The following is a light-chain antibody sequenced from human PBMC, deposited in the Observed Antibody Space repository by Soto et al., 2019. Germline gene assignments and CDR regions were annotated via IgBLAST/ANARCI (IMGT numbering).Light chain of an antibody. CDR3: SSYAGSYTWV. V-gene: IGLV2-8*01. J-gene: IGLJ3*02. Sequence: QSALTQPPSASGSPGQSVTISCTGTSSDVDNYNYVSWYQQHPGKAPKLMIYEVSKRPSGVPDRFSGSKSGNTASLTVSGLQAEDEADYYCSSYAGSYTWVFGGGTKLTVL. CDR1: SSDVDNYNY. CDR2: EVS.